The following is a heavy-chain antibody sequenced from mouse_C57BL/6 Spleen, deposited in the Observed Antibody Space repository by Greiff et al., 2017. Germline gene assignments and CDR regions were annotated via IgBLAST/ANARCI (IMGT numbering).Heavy chain of an antibody. CDR2: IDPSDSYT. D-gene: IGHD3-3*01. J-gene: IGHJ1*03. CDR1: GYTFTSYW. Sequence: QVQLQQPGAELVMPGASVKLSCKASGYTFTSYWMHWVKQRPGQGLEWIGEIDPSDSYTNYNQKFKGKSTLTVDKSSSTAYMQLSSLTSEDSAVYYCARRGPDRYFDVWGTGTTVTVSS. V-gene: IGHV1-69*01. CDR3: ARRGPDRYFDV.